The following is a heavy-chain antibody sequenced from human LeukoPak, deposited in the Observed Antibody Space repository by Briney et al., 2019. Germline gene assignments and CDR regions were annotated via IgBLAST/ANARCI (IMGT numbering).Heavy chain of an antibody. D-gene: IGHD2-2*01. V-gene: IGHV3-23*01. J-gene: IGHJ4*02. Sequence: PGGSLRLSCAASGFTFSSYAMSWVRQAPGKGLEWVSAISGSGGSTYYADSVKGRFTISRDNPKNTLYLQMNSLRAEDTAVYYCAEDSRYCSSTSCYSASDYWGQGTLVTVSS. CDR3: AEDSRYCSSTSCYSASDY. CDR1: GFTFSSYA. CDR2: ISGSGGST.